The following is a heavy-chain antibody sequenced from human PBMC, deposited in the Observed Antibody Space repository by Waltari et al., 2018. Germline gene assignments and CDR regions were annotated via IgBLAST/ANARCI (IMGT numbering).Heavy chain of an antibody. V-gene: IGHV4-4*07. CDR2: IYSSGRT. CDR1: GGSISSYY. D-gene: IGHD6-19*01. J-gene: IGHJ3*02. Sequence: QVQLQESGPGLVKPSETLSLTCTVSGGSISSYYWSWIRQPAGKGLEWIGRIYSSGRTNYNPSLKSRVTMSVDTSKNQFSLKLSSVTAADTAVYYCAGKGIAVAGDAFDIWGQGTMVTVSS. CDR3: AGKGIAVAGDAFDI.